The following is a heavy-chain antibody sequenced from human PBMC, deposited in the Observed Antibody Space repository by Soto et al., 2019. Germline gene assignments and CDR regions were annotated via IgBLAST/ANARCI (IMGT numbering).Heavy chain of an antibody. V-gene: IGHV1-18*01. CDR2: ISAYNGNT. CDR3: ARDGAGYYDGSGSYYGYYGMDV. CDR1: GYTFTSYG. D-gene: IGHD3-10*01. J-gene: IGHJ6*02. Sequence: ASVKVSCKASGYTFTSYGISWVRQAPGQGLEWMGWISAYNGNTNYAQKLQGRVTMTTDTSTSTAYMELRSLRSDDTAVYYCARDGAGYYDGSGSYYGYYGMDVWCQGTTVTVSS.